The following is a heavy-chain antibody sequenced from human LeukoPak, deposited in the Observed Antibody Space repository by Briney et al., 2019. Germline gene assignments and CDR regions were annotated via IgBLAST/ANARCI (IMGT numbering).Heavy chain of an antibody. CDR2: INPSGGST. V-gene: IGHV1-46*01. Sequence: ASVKVPCKASGYTFTSYYMHWVRQAPGQGLEWMGIINPSGGSTSYAQKFQGRVIMTRDMSTSTVYMELRSLRSDDTALYYCARFGLGKHIEVAGIPFDIWGQGTMVTVSS. J-gene: IGHJ3*02. CDR1: GYTFTSYY. D-gene: IGHD6-19*01. CDR3: ARFGLGKHIEVAGIPFDI.